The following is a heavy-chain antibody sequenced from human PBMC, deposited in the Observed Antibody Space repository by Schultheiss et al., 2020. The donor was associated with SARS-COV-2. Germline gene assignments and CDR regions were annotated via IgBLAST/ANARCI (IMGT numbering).Heavy chain of an antibody. CDR2: ISSSGSTI. J-gene: IGHJ6*02. CDR1: GFTFSSYE. V-gene: IGHV3-48*03. Sequence: GGSLRLSCAASGFTFSSYEMNWVRQAPGKGLEWVSYISSSGSTIYYADSVKGRFTISRDNAKNSLYLQMNSLRAEDTAVYYCAAGYCSGGSCYAVYYYYGMDVWGQGTTVTVSS. D-gene: IGHD2-15*01. CDR3: AAGYCSGGSCYAVYYYYGMDV.